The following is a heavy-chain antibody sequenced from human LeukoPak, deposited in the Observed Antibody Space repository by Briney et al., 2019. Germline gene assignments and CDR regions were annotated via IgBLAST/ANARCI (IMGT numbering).Heavy chain of an antibody. D-gene: IGHD6-6*01. CDR1: GGSINNYY. J-gene: IGHJ5*02. Sequence: PSETLSLTCSVSGGSINNYYWTWIRQPPGKGLEWIGYIYYSGGTNYNSSLKSRVTMSVDTSKNQFSLKLSSVTAADTAVYYCARSSSSHRAWFDPWGQGTLVTVSS. CDR2: IYYSGGT. V-gene: IGHV4-59*08. CDR3: ARSSSSHRAWFDP.